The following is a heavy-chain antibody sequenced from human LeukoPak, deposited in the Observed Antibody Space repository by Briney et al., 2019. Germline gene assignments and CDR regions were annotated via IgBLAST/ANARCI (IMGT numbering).Heavy chain of an antibody. CDR3: AKDRPNCYGSDGLYYRRSGDY. D-gene: IGHD3-22*01. Sequence: PGGPLRLSCAASGFTFSGYAMSWVRQATGKGLEWVSSTSRSGEITFFADSVRGRFTFSRDNSKSTLYLQMNSLRAEDTAVYYCAKDRPNCYGSDGLYYRRSGDYWGQGTLVTVSS. CDR1: GFTFSGYA. J-gene: IGHJ4*02. V-gene: IGHV3-23*01. CDR2: TSRSGEIT.